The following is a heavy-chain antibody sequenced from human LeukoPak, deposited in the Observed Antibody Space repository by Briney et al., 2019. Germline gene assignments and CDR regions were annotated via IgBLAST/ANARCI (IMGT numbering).Heavy chain of an antibody. Sequence: ASVKVSCKASGYTFTSYGISWVRQAPEQGLEWMGWISAYNGNTNYAQKLQGRVTMTTDTSTSTAYMELRSLRSDDTAVYYCAGDRLPENSGSYSSEDWGQGTLVTVSS. CDR2: ISAYNGNT. CDR3: AGDRLPENSGSYSSED. D-gene: IGHD1-26*01. CDR1: GYTFTSYG. V-gene: IGHV1-18*01. J-gene: IGHJ4*02.